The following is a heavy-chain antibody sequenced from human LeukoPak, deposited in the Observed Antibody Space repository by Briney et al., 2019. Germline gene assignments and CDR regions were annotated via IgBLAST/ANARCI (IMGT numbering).Heavy chain of an antibody. V-gene: IGHV3-7*01. D-gene: IGHD3-3*01. J-gene: IGHJ4*02. CDR1: GFTFSSYW. Sequence: GGSLRLSCAASGFTFSSYWMSWVRQAPGKGLEWVANIKQDGSDKYYVDSVKGRFTISRDNAKNSLYLQMNSLRAEDTAFYYCARGPLNFSSSGLDYWGQGTLVTVSS. CDR2: IKQDGSDK. CDR3: ARGPLNFSSSGLDY.